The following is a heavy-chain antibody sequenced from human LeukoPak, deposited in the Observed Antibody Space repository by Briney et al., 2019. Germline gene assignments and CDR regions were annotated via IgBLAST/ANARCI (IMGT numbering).Heavy chain of an antibody. CDR1: GFTFGDYA. Sequence: HPGRSLRLSCTASGFTFGDYAVSWVRQAPGKGLEWVGFIRSKAYGGATEYAASVKGRFTISRDDSKSIAYLQMNSLKTEDTAVYYCTRVLCSSTSCHGDYWGQGALVTVSS. CDR3: TRVLCSSTSCHGDY. D-gene: IGHD2-2*01. V-gene: IGHV3-49*04. J-gene: IGHJ4*02. CDR2: IRSKAYGGAT.